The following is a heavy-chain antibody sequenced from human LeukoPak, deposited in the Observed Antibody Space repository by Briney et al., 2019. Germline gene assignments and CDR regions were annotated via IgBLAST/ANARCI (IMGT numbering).Heavy chain of an antibody. CDR3: ARAGLRYYFDY. Sequence: ASVKVSCKASGYTFTSYGISWVRQAPGQGLEWMGWISAYNGNTNYAQKFQGRVTMTRDTSISTAYMELSRLRSDDTAVYYCARAGLRYYFDYWGQGTLVTVSS. J-gene: IGHJ4*02. D-gene: IGHD4-17*01. CDR1: GYTFTSYG. CDR2: ISAYNGNT. V-gene: IGHV1-18*01.